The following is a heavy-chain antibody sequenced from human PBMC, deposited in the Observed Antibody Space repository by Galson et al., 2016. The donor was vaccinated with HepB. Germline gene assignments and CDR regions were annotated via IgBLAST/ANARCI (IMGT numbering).Heavy chain of an antibody. J-gene: IGHJ4*02. Sequence: SLRLSCAASGFSFSSYAMSWVRQAPGKGLAWVSGITSGGTTYYADSVKGRFTISRDNSKNILYLQMKSLRDEDTAVYYCAKLPRFGVDSWGQGTLVTVSS. V-gene: IGHV3-23*01. D-gene: IGHD3-10*01. CDR2: ITSGGTT. CDR1: GFSFSSYA. CDR3: AKLPRFGVDS.